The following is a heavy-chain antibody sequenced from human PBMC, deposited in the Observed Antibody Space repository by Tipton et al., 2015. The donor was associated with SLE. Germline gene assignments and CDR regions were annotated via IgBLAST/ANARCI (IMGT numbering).Heavy chain of an antibody. Sequence: GSLRLSCAASGFTFSYYWMSWVRQAPGKGLEWVANINQDGSERYYVDSVKGRFTISRDNAKNSLYLQMNSLRAEDTVVYYCARDRGIDYYDSSGYYNYWGQGTLVTVSA. V-gene: IGHV3-7*03. CDR1: GFTFSYYW. J-gene: IGHJ4*02. D-gene: IGHD3-22*01. CDR3: ARDRGIDYYDSSGYYNY. CDR2: INQDGSER.